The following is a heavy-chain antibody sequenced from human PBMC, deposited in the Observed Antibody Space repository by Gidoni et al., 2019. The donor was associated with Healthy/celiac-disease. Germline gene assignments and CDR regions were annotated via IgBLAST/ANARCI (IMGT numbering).Heavy chain of an antibody. V-gene: IGHV1-58*01. D-gene: IGHD6-19*01. J-gene: IGHJ4*02. Sequence: QLQLVQSGPEVKKPGTSVKVSCKASGFTFTSSAVQWGRQPRVQRLEWIGWFVVGSGNTNYAQKCQERVTITRDMSTSTAYMELSSLRSEDTAVYYCAAESSSGWYYWGQGTLVTVSS. CDR1: GFTFTSSA. CDR3: AAESSSGWYY. CDR2: FVVGSGNT.